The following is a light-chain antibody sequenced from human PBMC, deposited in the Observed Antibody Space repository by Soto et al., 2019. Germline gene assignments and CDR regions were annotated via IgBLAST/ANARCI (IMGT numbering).Light chain of an antibody. V-gene: IGKV3-20*01. CDR2: GAS. CDR1: QSVSSNY. CDR3: QQYGTSPFT. Sequence: IVLTQSPGTLSLSPGERATLSCRASQSVSSNYLAWYQQKPGQPPRLLLYGASSRATGIPDRFSGSGSGTDFTLTISRLEPEDFAVYYCQQYGTSPFTFGPGTKVDIK. J-gene: IGKJ3*01.